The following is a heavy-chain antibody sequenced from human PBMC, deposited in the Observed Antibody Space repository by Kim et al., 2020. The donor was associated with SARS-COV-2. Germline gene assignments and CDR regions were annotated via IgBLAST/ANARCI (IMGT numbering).Heavy chain of an antibody. Sequence: GGSLRLSCAASGFTFSSYAMTWVRQAPGKGLEWVSYIRDSGSSTYYTDSVKGRFTISRDNSKNTLYLQMNSLRAEDTAVYYCAKERWRGSGSYWGQGTMVTVSS. CDR2: IRDSGSST. J-gene: IGHJ1*01. D-gene: IGHD3-10*01. CDR1: GFTFSSYA. CDR3: AKERWRGSGSY. V-gene: IGHV3-23*01.